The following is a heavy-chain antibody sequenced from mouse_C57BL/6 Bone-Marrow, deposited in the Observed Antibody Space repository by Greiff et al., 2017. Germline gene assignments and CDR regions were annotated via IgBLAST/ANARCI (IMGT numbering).Heavy chain of an antibody. CDR3: ARGGSNYAFDY. D-gene: IGHD2-5*01. J-gene: IGHJ2*01. CDR2: ISNGGGST. CDR1: GFTFSDYY. V-gene: IGHV5-12*01. Sequence: EVQLVESGGGLVQPGGSLKLSCAASGFTFSDYYMYWVRQTPEKRLEWVAYISNGGGSTYYPDTVKGRFTISRDNAKNTLYLQMSRLKSEDTAMYYCARGGSNYAFDYWGQGTTLTVSS.